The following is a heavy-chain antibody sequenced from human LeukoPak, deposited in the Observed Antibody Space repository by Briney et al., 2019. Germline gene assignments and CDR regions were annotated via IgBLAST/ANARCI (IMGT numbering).Heavy chain of an antibody. V-gene: IGHV3-72*01. CDR1: GFSFSDHY. Sequence: GGSLRLSCAASGFSFSDHYMDWVRQAPGKGLEWVGRTRNKANSYTTEYAASVKGRFTISRDASKNSLYLQMNSLTAEDTAVYYCTKRSRGYYDYWGQGTLVTVSS. CDR3: TKRSRGYYDY. D-gene: IGHD3-10*01. J-gene: IGHJ4*02. CDR2: TRNKANSYTT.